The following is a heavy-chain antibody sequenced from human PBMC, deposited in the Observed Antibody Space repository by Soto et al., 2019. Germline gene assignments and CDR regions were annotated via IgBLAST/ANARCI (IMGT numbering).Heavy chain of an antibody. CDR2: IYHSGST. D-gene: IGHD6-13*01. CDR3: ARGTAADFDY. CDR1: GGSISSGGYS. J-gene: IGHJ4*02. Sequence: PSETLSLTCAVSGGSISSGGYSWSWIRQPPGKGLEWIGYIYHSGSTYYNPSLKSRVTISVDRSKNQFSLKLSSVTAADTAVYYCARGTAADFDYWGQGTMVTVPS. V-gene: IGHV4-30-2*01.